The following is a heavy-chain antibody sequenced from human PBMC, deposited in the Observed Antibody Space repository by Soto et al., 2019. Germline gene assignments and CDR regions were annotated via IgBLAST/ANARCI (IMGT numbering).Heavy chain of an antibody. J-gene: IGHJ6*02. Sequence: SETLSLTCTVSGGSISSYYWSWIRQPPGKGLEWIGYIYYSGSTNYNPSLKSRVTISVDTSKNQFSLKLSSVTAADTAVYYCARFSGGEPAAIKYYAMDVWGQGTTVTVSS. CDR3: ARFSGGEPAAIKYYAMDV. CDR2: IYYSGST. CDR1: GGSISSYY. V-gene: IGHV4-59*01. D-gene: IGHD2-2*01.